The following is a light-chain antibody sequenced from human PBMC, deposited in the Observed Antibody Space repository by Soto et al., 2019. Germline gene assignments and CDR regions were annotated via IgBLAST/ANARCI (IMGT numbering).Light chain of an antibody. J-gene: IGKJ1*01. CDR1: QSVGYN. CDR3: QQYVRSPWT. CDR2: AAS. V-gene: IGKV3-15*01. Sequence: EIVMTQSPATVSESPGERATLSCRASQSVGYNLAWYQQKPGQAPMLLIYAASTRATSIPTRFSGSWSGTDFTLTISILDPEDFAVYYCQQYVRSPWTFGQGTKVDIK.